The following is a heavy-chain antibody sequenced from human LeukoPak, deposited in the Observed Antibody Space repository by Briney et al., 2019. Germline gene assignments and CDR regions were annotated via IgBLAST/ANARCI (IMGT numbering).Heavy chain of an antibody. J-gene: IGHJ5*02. CDR3: ARDSGGCSSTSCYRGDWFDP. D-gene: IGHD2-2*02. CDR2: ISYDGSNK. CDR1: GFTFSSYA. V-gene: IGHV3-30*04. Sequence: GRSLRLSCAASGFTFSSYAMHWVRQAPGKGLEWAAVISYDGSNKYYADSVKGRFTISRDNSKNTLYLQMNSLRAEDTAVYYCARDSGGCSSTSCYRGDWFDPWGQGTLVTVSS.